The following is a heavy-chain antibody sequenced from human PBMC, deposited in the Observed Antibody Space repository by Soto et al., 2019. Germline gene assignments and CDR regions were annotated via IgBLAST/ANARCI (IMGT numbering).Heavy chain of an antibody. CDR2: IYYSGST. Sequence: TSETLSLTCTFSGGSISSYYWSWIRQPPGKGLEWIGYIYYSGSTNYNPSLKSRVTISVDTSKNQFSLKLSSVTAADTAVYYCARVSSPSGFDIWGQGTMVTVSS. D-gene: IGHD6-6*01. CDR3: ARVSSPSGFDI. V-gene: IGHV4-59*01. CDR1: GGSISSYY. J-gene: IGHJ3*02.